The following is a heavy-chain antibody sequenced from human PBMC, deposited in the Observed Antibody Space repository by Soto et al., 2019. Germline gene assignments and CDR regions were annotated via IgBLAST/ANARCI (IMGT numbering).Heavy chain of an antibody. CDR2: IYWDGYK. CDR1: GFSLRTSGVG. Sequence: QITLKESGPTLVKPTQTLTLTCAFSGFSLRTSGVGVGWIRQPPGKALEWLALIYWDGYKHYSPSLKSRLTITEDPSKNPVVLTMTKMDPLDTATYYCAHKGGGDRILDYWGQGTLVTVSS. CDR3: AHKGGGDRILDY. V-gene: IGHV2-5*02. J-gene: IGHJ4*02. D-gene: IGHD3-16*01.